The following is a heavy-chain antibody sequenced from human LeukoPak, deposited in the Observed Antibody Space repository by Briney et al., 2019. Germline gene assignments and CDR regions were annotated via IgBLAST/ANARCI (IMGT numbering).Heavy chain of an antibody. V-gene: IGHV3-7*01. D-gene: IGHD6-19*01. CDR1: GFTFSSYW. CDR2: IKQDGSEK. CDR3: ARGLPASSDWYFQLGFDY. J-gene: IGHJ4*02. Sequence: GGSLRLSCAASGFTFSSYWMSWVRQAPGKGLEWVANIKQDGSEKYYVDSVKGRFTISRDNAKNSLYLQMNSLRAEDTAVYYCARGLPASSDWYFQLGFDYWGQGTLVTVSS.